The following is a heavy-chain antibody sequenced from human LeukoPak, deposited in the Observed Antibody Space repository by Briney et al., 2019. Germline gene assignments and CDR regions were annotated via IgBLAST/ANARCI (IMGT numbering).Heavy chain of an antibody. Sequence: GGSLRLSCAASGFTFSSYAMHWVRQAPGKGLEWVAVISYDGSNKYYADSVEGRFTISRDNSKNTLYLQMNSLRAEDTAVYYCVGTSYSSSWNREFDYWGQGTLVTVSS. J-gene: IGHJ4*02. CDR1: GFTFSSYA. D-gene: IGHD6-13*01. V-gene: IGHV3-30-3*01. CDR2: ISYDGSNK. CDR3: VGTSYSSSWNREFDY.